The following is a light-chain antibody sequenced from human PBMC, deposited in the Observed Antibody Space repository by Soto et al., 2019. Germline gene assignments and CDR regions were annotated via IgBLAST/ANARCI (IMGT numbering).Light chain of an antibody. CDR2: DVA. CDR3: SSKTTNSTLV. V-gene: IGLV2-14*03. Sequence: QSALTQPASVSGSPGQSITIPCTGTSSDIGAYDSVSWYQQHPGKAPKLMIYDVANRPSGVSDRFSGSKSGNTASLTISGLQAEDEADYYCSSKTTNSTLVVGGGTKLTAL. CDR1: SSDIGAYDS. J-gene: IGLJ2*01.